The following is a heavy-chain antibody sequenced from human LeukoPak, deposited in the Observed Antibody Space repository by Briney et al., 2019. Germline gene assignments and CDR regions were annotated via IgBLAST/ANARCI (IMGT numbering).Heavy chain of an antibody. V-gene: IGHV3-7*04. CDR1: GFTFSSYW. Sequence: GGSLRLSCAASGFTFSSYWMSWVRQAPGKGLEWVANIKPDGSEKYCVDSVKGRFTISRDNAKNALYLQMSSLRAGDTAVYYCARGDFWSGDYTDAFDIWGQGTMVTVSS. CDR3: ARGDFWSGDYTDAFDI. CDR2: IKPDGSEK. J-gene: IGHJ3*02. D-gene: IGHD3-3*01.